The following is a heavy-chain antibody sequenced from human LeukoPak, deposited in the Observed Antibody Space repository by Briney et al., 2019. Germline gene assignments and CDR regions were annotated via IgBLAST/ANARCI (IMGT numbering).Heavy chain of an antibody. CDR1: GFTFGDYA. CDR2: IRRKAYGGTT. D-gene: IGHD2-15*01. CDR3: TRVSLVAASVFFDY. J-gene: IGHJ4*02. V-gene: IGHV3-49*04. Sequence: GGSMRLSCTSSGFTFGDYAMSWVRQAPGKGLEWVSLIRRKAYGGTTEYAASVKGRFTISRDESKSIAYLQMNSPKTEDTAVYYCTRVSLVAASVFFDYWGQGSLVTVSS.